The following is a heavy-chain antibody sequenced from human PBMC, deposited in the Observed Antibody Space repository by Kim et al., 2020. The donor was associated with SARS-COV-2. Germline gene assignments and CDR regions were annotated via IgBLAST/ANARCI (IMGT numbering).Heavy chain of an antibody. V-gene: IGHV3-23*01. D-gene: IGHD5-18*01. J-gene: IGHJ4*02. CDR3: AKATKYSYGFYDS. Sequence: YRDSVTRRFTISRANSKNTVYLQMSSLRAGDTARYYCAKATKYSYGFYDSWGQGALVTVSS.